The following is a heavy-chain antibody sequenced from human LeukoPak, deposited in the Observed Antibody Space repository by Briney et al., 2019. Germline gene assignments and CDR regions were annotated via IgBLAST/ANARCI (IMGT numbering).Heavy chain of an antibody. J-gene: IGHJ4*02. CDR1: GYSFTSYW. CDR2: IDPSDSYT. D-gene: IGHD3-9*01. Sequence: GESLKISCKGSGYSFTSYWISWVRQMPGKGLEWMGRIDPSDSYTNYNPSFQGHVTISADKSISTAYLQWSSLKASDTAMYYCARRAPDYDILTGYGVDYFDYWGQGTLVTVSS. CDR3: ARRAPDYDILTGYGVDYFDY. V-gene: IGHV5-10-1*01.